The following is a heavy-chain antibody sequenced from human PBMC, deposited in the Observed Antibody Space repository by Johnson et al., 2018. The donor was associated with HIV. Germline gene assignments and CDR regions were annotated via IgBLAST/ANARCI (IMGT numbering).Heavy chain of an antibody. V-gene: IGHV3-30*09. Sequence: QEKLVESGGGVVQPGRSLRLSCAASGFTFSSYAMHWVRQAPGKGLDWVEVISDDGSNEYYADSVKGRFAISRDNSKNTLYLQMNSLRAEDTAVYYCAKVDCGGDTCAGYDPFDLWGQGTLVTVSS. CDR1: GFTFSSYA. J-gene: IGHJ3*01. CDR3: AKVDCGGDTCAGYDPFDL. CDR2: ISDDGSNE. D-gene: IGHD2-21*01.